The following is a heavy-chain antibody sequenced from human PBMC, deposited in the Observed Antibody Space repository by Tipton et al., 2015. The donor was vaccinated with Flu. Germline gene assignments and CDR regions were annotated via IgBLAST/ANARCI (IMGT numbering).Heavy chain of an antibody. J-gene: IGHJ6*02. D-gene: IGHD6-6*01. CDR3: ARDEGVVNYYFGMDV. Sequence: SLRLSCSTSGFDFSVYGMHWARQAPGKGLEWVAVIWYDGSNEHYSDSVKGRFTISRDNSKKTLYLQMNNLKVEDTAVYYCARDEGVVNYYFGMDVWDQGTTVTVSS. CDR1: GFDFSVYG. CDR2: IWYDGSNE. V-gene: IGHV3-33*01.